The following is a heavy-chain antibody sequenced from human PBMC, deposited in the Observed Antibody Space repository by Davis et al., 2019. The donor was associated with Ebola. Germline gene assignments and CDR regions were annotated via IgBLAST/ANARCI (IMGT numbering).Heavy chain of an antibody. J-gene: IGHJ4*02. CDR1: GFTFYRYE. V-gene: IGHV3-48*02. Sequence: GGSLRLSCAASGFTFYRYEMNWVRQAPGKGLECVSYISASSDATHYGDSVKGRFTSSRDNAKNSLYLQLNSLRDDDTAVYYCARVVAGVTGADYWGQGTLVTVSP. D-gene: IGHD3-10*01. CDR2: ISASSDAT. CDR3: ARVVAGVTGADY.